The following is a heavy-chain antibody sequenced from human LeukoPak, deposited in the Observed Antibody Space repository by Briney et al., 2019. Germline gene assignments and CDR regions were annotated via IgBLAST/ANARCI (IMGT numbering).Heavy chain of an antibody. J-gene: IGHJ3*02. CDR2: ISGSGGST. D-gene: IGHD6-13*01. Sequence: GGSLRLSCAASGFTFSSYAMRWVRQAPGKGLEWVSAISGSGGSTYCADSVKGRFTISRDNSKNTLYLQMNSLRAEDTAVYYCAKVGGQQPIGGAFDIWGQGTMVTVSS. CDR1: GFTFSSYA. CDR3: AKVGGQQPIGGAFDI. V-gene: IGHV3-23*01.